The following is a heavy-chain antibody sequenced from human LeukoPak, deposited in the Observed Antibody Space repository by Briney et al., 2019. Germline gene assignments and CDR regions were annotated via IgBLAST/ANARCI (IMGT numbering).Heavy chain of an antibody. CDR2: IIPILGIA. J-gene: IGHJ4*02. Sequence: ASVKVSCKASGGTFSSYAISWVRQAPGQGLEWMGRIIPILGIANYAQKFQGRVTITADKSTSTAYMELSSLRSEDTAVYYCARVSVGGSSWYYFDYWGQGTLVTVSS. V-gene: IGHV1-69*04. CDR3: ARVSVGGSSWYYFDY. CDR1: GGTFSSYA. D-gene: IGHD6-13*01.